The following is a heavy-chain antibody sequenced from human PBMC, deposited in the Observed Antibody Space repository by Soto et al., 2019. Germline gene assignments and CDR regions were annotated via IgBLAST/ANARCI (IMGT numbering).Heavy chain of an antibody. CDR1: GFTFSSYA. V-gene: IGHV3-23*01. D-gene: IGHD2-15*01. J-gene: IGHJ4*02. Sequence: EVQLLESGGGLVQPGGSLRLSCAASGFTFSSYAMSWVRQAPGKGLEWVSAISGSGGSTYYAYSVKGRFTIPRDNSKITLYLQMNSLRAEDTAVYYCAKDLSPYCSGGSCYSAGFDYWGQGTLVTVSS. CDR3: AKDLSPYCSGGSCYSAGFDY. CDR2: ISGSGGST.